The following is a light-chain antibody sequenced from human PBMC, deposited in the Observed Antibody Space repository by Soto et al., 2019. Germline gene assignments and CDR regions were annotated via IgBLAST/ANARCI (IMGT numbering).Light chain of an antibody. CDR3: QQANSFPRT. CDR2: AAS. J-gene: IGKJ3*01. Sequence: DIQMTQSPSSVSASVGDRVTITCRASQGIGSWLAWFQQIPGKAPKLLIYAASTLQSGVPSRFSGSGSRTDFTLTISSLQPEDFATYYCQQANSFPRTFGPGTKVDIK. CDR1: QGIGSW. V-gene: IGKV1-12*01.